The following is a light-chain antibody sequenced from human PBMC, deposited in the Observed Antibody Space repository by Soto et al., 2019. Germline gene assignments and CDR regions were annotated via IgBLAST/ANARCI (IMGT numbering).Light chain of an antibody. J-gene: IGLJ1*01. V-gene: IGLV2-14*03. Sequence: QSALTQPASVSGSPGQSITITCTGTSSDVGGYDSVSWYQQHPGTAPKLMIYGVRNRPSGVSTRFSGSKSGDTASLTISGLQAEDEADYYCSSYRSISTSYVFGTGTKLTVL. CDR1: SSDVGGYDS. CDR3: SSYRSISTSYV. CDR2: GVR.